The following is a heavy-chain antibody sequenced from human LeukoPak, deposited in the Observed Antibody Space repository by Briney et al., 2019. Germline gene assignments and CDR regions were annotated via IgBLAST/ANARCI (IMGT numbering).Heavy chain of an antibody. CDR2: ISSSGSYI. J-gene: IGHJ4*02. Sequence: GGSLRLSCAASGFTFSDYYMSWIRQAPGKGLEWVSYISSSGSYIYYADSVKGRFTISRDNAKNSLYLQMNSLRAEDTAVYYCANSIYCGGDCSYFDYWGQGTLVTVSS. V-gene: IGHV3-11*04. D-gene: IGHD2-21*02. CDR1: GFTFSDYY. CDR3: ANSIYCGGDCSYFDY.